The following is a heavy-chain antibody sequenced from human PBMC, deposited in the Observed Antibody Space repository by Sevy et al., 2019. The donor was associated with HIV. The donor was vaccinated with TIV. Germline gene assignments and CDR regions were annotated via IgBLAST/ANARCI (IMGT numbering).Heavy chain of an antibody. D-gene: IGHD5-18*01. CDR1: TFTFSDYY. CDR3: ARVRYNYGSYYFDY. Sequence: GGSLRLSCAASTFTFSDYYMTWIRQAPGKGLEWVSHISSGGSNNYYADSVKGRFTISRDNAKNSLYLQMNSLRVEDTALYYCARVRYNYGSYYFDYCGQGTLVTVSS. CDR2: ISSGGSNN. J-gene: IGHJ4*02. V-gene: IGHV3-11*01.